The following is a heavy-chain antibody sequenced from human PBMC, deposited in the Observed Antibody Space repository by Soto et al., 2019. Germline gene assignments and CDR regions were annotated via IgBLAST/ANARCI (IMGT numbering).Heavy chain of an antibody. J-gene: IGHJ4*02. CDR1: GFTFSSYS. D-gene: IGHD5-12*01. V-gene: IGHV3-21*01. Sequence: EVQLVESGGGLDKPGGSLRLSCAASGFTFSSYSMNWVRQAPGKGLEWVSSISSSTSYIYYADSVQGRFTISRDNAKNSLYLQMNSLRAEDTAVYYCARDRRDGYNFDYWGQGTLVTVSS. CDR2: ISSSTSYI. CDR3: ARDRRDGYNFDY.